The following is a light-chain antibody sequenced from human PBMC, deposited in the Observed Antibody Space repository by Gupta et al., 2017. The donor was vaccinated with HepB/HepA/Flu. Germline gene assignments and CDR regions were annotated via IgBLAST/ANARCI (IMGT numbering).Light chain of an antibody. J-gene: IGKJ3*01. Sequence: EIVLTQSPATLSLSPGERANLSCRASQSVSSYLAWYQQKPGQAPRLLIYDASNRATGIPARFSGSGYGTDFTLTISSREPEDFAVYYCQQRSNWPFFTFGHGTKVDIK. CDR2: DAS. CDR1: QSVSSY. CDR3: QQRSNWPFFT. V-gene: IGKV3-11*01.